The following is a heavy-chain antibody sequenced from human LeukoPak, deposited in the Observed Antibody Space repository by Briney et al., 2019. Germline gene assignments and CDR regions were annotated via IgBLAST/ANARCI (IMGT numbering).Heavy chain of an antibody. CDR1: GYTFTSYG. Sequence: GAPVKVSCKASGYTFTSYGISWVRQAPGQGLEWMGWISAYNGNTNYAQKLQGRVTMTTDTSTSTAYMELRSLRSDDTAAYYCASLPSRHDAFDIWGQGTMVTVSS. V-gene: IGHV1-18*01. CDR2: ISAYNGNT. CDR3: ASLPSRHDAFDI. J-gene: IGHJ3*02.